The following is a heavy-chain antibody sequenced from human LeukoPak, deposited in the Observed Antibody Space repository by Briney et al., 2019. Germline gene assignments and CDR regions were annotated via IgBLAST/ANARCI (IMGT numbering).Heavy chain of an antibody. Sequence: GGSLRLSCAASGFSFSTYSMSWVRQAPGKGLEWVSRISDDGSSINYADSVKGRFTISRDNAKNTLYLQMKSLRAEDTAVYYCARVFATGPSFDYWGQGTLVTVSS. J-gene: IGHJ4*02. CDR2: ISDDGSSI. D-gene: IGHD3-9*01. CDR1: GFSFSTYS. CDR3: ARVFATGPSFDY. V-gene: IGHV3-74*01.